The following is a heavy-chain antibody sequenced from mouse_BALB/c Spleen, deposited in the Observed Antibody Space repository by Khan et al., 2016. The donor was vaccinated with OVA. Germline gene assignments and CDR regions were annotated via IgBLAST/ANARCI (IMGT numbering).Heavy chain of an antibody. CDR2: IDPANGNT. Sequence: VPLPPPGAELVQPGASVKLSCTASAFNIKDTYMHWVKQRPEQGLEWIGRIDPANGNTKYDPKFQGKATITADTSSKTAYLQIRSLTSEDSAVYYCARWDWYFDVWGAGTTVTVSS. J-gene: IGHJ1*01. V-gene: IGHV14-3*02. CDR3: ARWDWYFDV. CDR1: AFNIKDTY.